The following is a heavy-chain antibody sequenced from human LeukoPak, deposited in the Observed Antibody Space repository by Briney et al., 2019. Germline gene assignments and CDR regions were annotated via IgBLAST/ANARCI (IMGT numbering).Heavy chain of an antibody. CDR1: GFTFSSYS. Sequence: PGGSLRLSCAASGFTFSSYSMNWVRQAPGKGLEWVSYISSSSSTIYYADSVKGRFTISRDNAKNSLYLQMNSLRAEDTAVYYCAREPYCSSTSCYLPIDYWGQGTLVTVSA. V-gene: IGHV3-48*01. D-gene: IGHD2-2*01. CDR2: ISSSSSTI. CDR3: AREPYCSSTSCYLPIDY. J-gene: IGHJ4*02.